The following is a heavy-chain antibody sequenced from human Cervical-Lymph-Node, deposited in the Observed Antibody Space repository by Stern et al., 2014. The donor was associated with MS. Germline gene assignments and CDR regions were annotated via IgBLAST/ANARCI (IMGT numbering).Heavy chain of an antibody. CDR1: GGTFSKFP. D-gene: IGHD6-13*01. CDR2: IFPVFGTP. CDR3: ALSSETSDRWYSLGYDL. J-gene: IGHJ5*02. Sequence: QVQLVQSGAEVTKPWSSVTVSCTASGGTFSKFPSSWVRQAPGHGLEWMGVIFPVFGTPTYAQEFRGRVTITADVSTSTVYMELSSLRSDDTAVYYCALSSETSDRWYSLGYDLWGQGTLVTVSS. V-gene: IGHV1-69*01.